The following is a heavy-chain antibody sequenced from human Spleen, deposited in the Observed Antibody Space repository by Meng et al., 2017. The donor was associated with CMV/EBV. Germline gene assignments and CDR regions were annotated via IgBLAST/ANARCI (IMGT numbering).Heavy chain of an antibody. CDR1: GFTVSSNY. Sequence: GSLRLSCAASGFTVSSNYMSWVRQAPGKGLEWVSVIYSGGSTYYADSVKGRFTISRDNSKNTLYLQMNNLRAEDTAVYHCASGMVRGVIITGYFDYWGQGTLVTVSS. V-gene: IGHV3-66*02. CDR3: ASGMVRGVIITGYFDY. D-gene: IGHD3-10*01. J-gene: IGHJ4*02. CDR2: IYSGGST.